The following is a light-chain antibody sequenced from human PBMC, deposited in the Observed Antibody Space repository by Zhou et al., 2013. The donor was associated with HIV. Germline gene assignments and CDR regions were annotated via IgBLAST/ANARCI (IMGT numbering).Light chain of an antibody. Sequence: EIEMTQSPATLSLSPGEGATLSCRASQSVSSDLAWYQQRPGQAPRLLVFDASNRATGIPAKFSGSGSGTDFALTISRLEPEDFAVYYCQQYDSSIPTFGQGTKVEIK. CDR3: QQYDSSIPT. CDR1: QSVSSD. J-gene: IGKJ1*01. CDR2: DAS. V-gene: IGKV3-20*01.